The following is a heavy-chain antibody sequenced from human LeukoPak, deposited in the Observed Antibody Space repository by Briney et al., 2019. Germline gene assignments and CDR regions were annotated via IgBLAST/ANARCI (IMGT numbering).Heavy chain of an antibody. D-gene: IGHD3-22*01. V-gene: IGHV3-53*01. CDR3: ARWDSSGYHKYYIDY. CDR2: IYNGGST. J-gene: IGHJ4*02. CDR1: GFTVSSNY. Sequence: PGGSLRLSCAASGFTVSSNYMNWVRQAPGKGLEWVSIIYNGGSTYYADSVRGRFTTSRDNSKNTLYLQMNSLTAVDTAVYYCARWDSSGYHKYYIDYWGQGTLVTVSS.